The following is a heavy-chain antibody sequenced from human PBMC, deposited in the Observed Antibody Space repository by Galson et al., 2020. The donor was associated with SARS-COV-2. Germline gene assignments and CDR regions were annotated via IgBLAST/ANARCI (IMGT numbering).Heavy chain of an antibody. CDR3: ASARGLFGVVTMTALDV. J-gene: IGHJ6*02. Sequence: GESLKISCAGSGFTFSKYGMHWVRQAQGKGLEWVSVISYDGSKSYYAESVKGRFTISRDGSNNTLYLQMNSLRTEDTAIYYCASARGLFGVVTMTALDVWGQGTTVTVSS. V-gene: IGHV3-30*03. D-gene: IGHD3-3*01. CDR1: GFTFSKYG. CDR2: ISYDGSKS.